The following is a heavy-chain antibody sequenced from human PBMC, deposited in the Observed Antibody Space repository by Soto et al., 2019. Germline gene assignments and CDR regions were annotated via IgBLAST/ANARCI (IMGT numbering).Heavy chain of an antibody. J-gene: IGHJ6*03. CDR3: ARMVRGSNIDYYHYMDV. V-gene: IGHV1-18*01. Sequence: QVQLVQSGGVMKKPGASVKVSCKASGYTFTSHGISWVRQAPGQGLEWMGWISASNGDTNYAQKYQGRVTVITDTSTSTGYMELRSLRSEDTAVYYCARMVRGSNIDYYHYMDVWGEGTTVTVSS. D-gene: IGHD3-10*01. CDR1: GYTFTSHG. CDR2: ISASNGDT.